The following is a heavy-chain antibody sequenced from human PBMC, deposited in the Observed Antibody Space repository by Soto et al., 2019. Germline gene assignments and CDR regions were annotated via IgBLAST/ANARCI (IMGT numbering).Heavy chain of an antibody. D-gene: IGHD3-22*01. CDR1: GGSISSDDYS. Sequence: SETLSLTCAVSGGSISSDDYSWTWIRQPPGKALEWLGYISDSGDTYYNPSLKSRATISADRPKNQFSLNLSSVTAADTAVYYCARGSTDYFDSTGYNGYFDYRGQGTPVTVSS. J-gene: IGHJ4*02. CDR2: ISDSGDT. CDR3: ARGSTDYFDSTGYNGYFDY. V-gene: IGHV4-30-2*01.